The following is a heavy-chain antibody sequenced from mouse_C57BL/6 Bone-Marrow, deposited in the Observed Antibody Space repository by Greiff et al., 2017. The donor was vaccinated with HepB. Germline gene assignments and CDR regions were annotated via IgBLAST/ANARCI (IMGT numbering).Heavy chain of an antibody. CDR1: GYTFTDYY. Sequence: EVQLQQSGPELVKPGASVKISCKASGYTFTDYYMNWVKQSHGQSLEWIGDINPNNGGTSYNQKFKGKATLTVDKSSSTAYMELRSLTSEDSAVYYCARSGIYYDYDYWGQGTLVTVSA. CDR2: INPNNGGT. CDR3: ARSGIYYDYDY. J-gene: IGHJ3*01. V-gene: IGHV1-26*01. D-gene: IGHD2-4*01.